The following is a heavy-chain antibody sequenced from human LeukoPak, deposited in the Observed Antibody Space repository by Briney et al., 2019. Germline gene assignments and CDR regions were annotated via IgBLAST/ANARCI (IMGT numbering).Heavy chain of an antibody. CDR2: IYSGGST. CDR3: ARGGGSYYGDAFDI. V-gene: IGHV3-53*04. D-gene: IGHD1-26*01. CDR1: GFTVSSNY. J-gene: IGHJ3*02. Sequence: PGGSLRLSCAASGFTVSSNYMSWVRQAPGKGLEWVSVIYSGGSTYYADSVKGRFTISRHNSKNTLYLQMNSLRAEDTGVYYCARGGGSYYGDAFDIWGQGTMVTVSS.